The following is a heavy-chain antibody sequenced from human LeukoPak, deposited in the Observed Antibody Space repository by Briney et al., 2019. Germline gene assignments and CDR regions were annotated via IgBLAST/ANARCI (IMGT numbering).Heavy chain of an antibody. V-gene: IGHV4-34*01. D-gene: IGHD3-16*02. CDR2: INHSGIT. J-gene: IGHJ4*02. CDR3: ARGGVIVGFDHFDY. CDR1: GRSFSGYY. Sequence: PSETLSLTCAVYGRSFSGYYWTWIRQTPGRGLEWIGEINHSGITDYNPSLRSRVTISVDTSKNQFSLKLSSVTAADTAIYYCARGGVIVGFDHFDYWGQGTLVTVSS.